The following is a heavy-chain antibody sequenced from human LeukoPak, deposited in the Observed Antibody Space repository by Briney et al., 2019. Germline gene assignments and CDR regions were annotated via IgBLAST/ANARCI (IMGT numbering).Heavy chain of an antibody. CDR3: GKSRTDYGDYPRGMGV. J-gene: IGHJ6*02. D-gene: IGHD4-17*01. Sequence: PGRSLRLACAVSGFTFSSYSMSWVRQAQGGGLEWVSAISGSGGSAYYADSVEGLFSNSRTNSKNTLYLKMKSQGTEDNAGSYCGKSRTDYGDYPRGMGVWGQGTTVTVSS. CDR2: ISGSGGSA. CDR1: GFTFSSYS. V-gene: IGHV3-23*01.